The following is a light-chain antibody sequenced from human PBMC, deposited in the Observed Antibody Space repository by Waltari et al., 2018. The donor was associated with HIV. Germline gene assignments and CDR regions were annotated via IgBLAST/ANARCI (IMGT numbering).Light chain of an antibody. CDR1: QSISSY. CDR2: AAS. V-gene: IGKV1-39*01. J-gene: IGKJ4*01. CDR3: QQSYSTVLT. Sequence: DIQMTQSPSSLSASVGDRVTITCRASQSISSYLNWYQQKPGKAPKLLIYAASSLQSGVPSRFSGSGSGTDFTLTISRLQPEDFATYYCQQSYSTVLTFGGGTKVEIK.